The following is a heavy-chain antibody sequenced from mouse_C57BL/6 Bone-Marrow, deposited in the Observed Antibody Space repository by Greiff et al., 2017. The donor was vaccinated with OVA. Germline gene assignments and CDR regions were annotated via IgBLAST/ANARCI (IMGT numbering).Heavy chain of an antibody. D-gene: IGHD2-5*01. CDR2: IVPENGDT. V-gene: IGHV14-4*01. CDR1: GFNIKDDY. J-gene: IGHJ2*01. CDR3: TSSNYYFDY. Sequence: VQLQQSGAELVRPGASVKLSCTASGFNIKDDYMHWVKQRPEQGLEWIGWIVPENGDTEYASKFQGKATITADTSSNTAYLQLSSLTSEDTAVYYCTSSNYYFDYWGQGTTLTVSS.